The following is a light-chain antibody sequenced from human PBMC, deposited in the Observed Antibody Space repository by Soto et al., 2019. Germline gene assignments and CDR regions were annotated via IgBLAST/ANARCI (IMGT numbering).Light chain of an antibody. J-gene: IGKJ1*01. CDR1: QSVSSSY. V-gene: IGKV3-20*01. CDR2: GAS. CDR3: QQYGSSPWT. Sequence: EIVLTQSPGTLSLSPGERATLSCRASQSVSSSYLAWDQQKPGQAPRLLIYGASSRATSIPDRFSGSGSGTDFTLTISRLEPEDFAVYYCQQYGSSPWTFGQGTKVEIK.